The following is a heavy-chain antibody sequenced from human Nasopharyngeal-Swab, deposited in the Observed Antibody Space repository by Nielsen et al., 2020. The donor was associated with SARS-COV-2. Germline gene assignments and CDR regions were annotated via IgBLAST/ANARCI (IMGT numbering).Heavy chain of an antibody. CDR3: ARDSSGWYPDLDY. Sequence: GESLKISCAASGFTFSDYYMSWIRQAPGKGLEWVSYISSSSSYTNYADSVKGRFTISRDNANNSLYLQMNSLRAEDTAVYYCARDSSGWYPDLDYWGQGTLVTVSS. J-gene: IGHJ4*02. V-gene: IGHV3-11*05. D-gene: IGHD6-19*01. CDR2: ISSSSSYT. CDR1: GFTFSDYY.